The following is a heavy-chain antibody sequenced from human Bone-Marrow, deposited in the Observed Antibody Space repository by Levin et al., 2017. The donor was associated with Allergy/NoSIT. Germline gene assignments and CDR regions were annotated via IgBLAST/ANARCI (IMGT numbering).Heavy chain of an antibody. V-gene: IGHV3-23*01. Sequence: GGSLRLSCAASGFTFSKGGMSWVRQAPGKGLEWVSSISARADSTYYADSVKGRFTMSRDNAKDTVFLHMNNLSGDDTAVYYCAREPLGVSMVVERAWFDPWGQGTQVTVSS. J-gene: IGHJ5*02. CDR3: AREPLGVSMVVERAWFDP. CDR1: GFTFSKGG. CDR2: ISARADST. D-gene: IGHD2-2*01.